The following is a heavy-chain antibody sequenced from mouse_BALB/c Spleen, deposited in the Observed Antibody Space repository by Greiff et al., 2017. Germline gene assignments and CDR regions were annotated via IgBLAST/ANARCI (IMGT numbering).Heavy chain of an antibody. CDR1: GYSITSDYA. CDR2: ISYSGST. V-gene: IGHV3-2*02. CDR3: ARHDYDYYAMDY. Sequence: EVKLVESGPGLVKPSQSLSLTCTVTGYSITSDYAWNWIRQFPGNKLEWMGYISYSGSTSYNPSLKSRISITRDTSKNQFFLQLNSVTTEDTATYYCARHDYDYYAMDYWGQGTSVTVSS. J-gene: IGHJ4*01. D-gene: IGHD2-4*01.